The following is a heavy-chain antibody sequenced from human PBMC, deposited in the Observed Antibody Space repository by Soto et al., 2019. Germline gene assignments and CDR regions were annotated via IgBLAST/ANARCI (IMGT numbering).Heavy chain of an antibody. D-gene: IGHD1-1*01. V-gene: IGHV3-7*01. J-gene: IGHJ5*02. Sequence: LSLTCAASGFTFSSYWMSWVRQAPGKGLEWVANIKQDGSEKYYVDSVKGRFTISRDNAKNSLYLQMNSLRAEDTAVYYCARATGTFNWFDPWGQGTLVTVSS. CDR3: ARATGTFNWFDP. CDR2: IKQDGSEK. CDR1: GFTFSSYW.